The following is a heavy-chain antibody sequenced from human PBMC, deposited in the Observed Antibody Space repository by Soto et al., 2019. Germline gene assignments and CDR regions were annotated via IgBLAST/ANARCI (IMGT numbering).Heavy chain of an antibody. CDR2: ITSSVSTI. CDR1: GFTFSNFG. V-gene: IGHV3-48*01. J-gene: IGHJ3*01. CDR3: AREGAYLQAGDAFDL. Sequence: EEILVESGGKLVQPGESLRLSCAASGFTFSNFGMNWVRQVPGGGLEWLSYITSSVSTIYYADSVKGRFTISRDNSKRSLYLHGDSLRVEDTGIYYCAREGAYLQAGDAFDLWGQGTMVVVSS.